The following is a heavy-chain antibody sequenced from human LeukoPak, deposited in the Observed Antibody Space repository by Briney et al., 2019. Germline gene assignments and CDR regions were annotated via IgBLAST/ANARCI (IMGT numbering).Heavy chain of an antibody. J-gene: IGHJ5*02. CDR1: GGSISSYY. Sequence: SETLSLTCTVSGGSISSYYWSWIRQPAGKGLELIGRIYTSGTTNYNPSLKSRVTMSVDTSKNQFSLKLSSVTAADTAVYHCARAPTGTGGWNWFDPWGQGTLDTVSS. CDR3: ARAPTGTGGWNWFDP. D-gene: IGHD1-1*01. CDR2: IYTSGTT. V-gene: IGHV4-4*07.